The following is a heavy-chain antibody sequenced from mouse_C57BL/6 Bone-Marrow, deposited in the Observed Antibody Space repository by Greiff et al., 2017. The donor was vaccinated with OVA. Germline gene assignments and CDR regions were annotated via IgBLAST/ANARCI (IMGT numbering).Heavy chain of an antibody. CDR2: IDPETGGT. D-gene: IGHD1-1*01. V-gene: IGHV1-15*01. J-gene: IGHJ2*01. CDR1: GYTFTDYE. CDR3: TRITTVVAHFDY. Sequence: QVHVKQSGAELVRPGASVTLSCKASGYTFTDYEMHWVKQTPVHGLEWIGAIDPETGGTAYNQKFKGKAILTADKSSSTAYMELRSLTSEDSAVYYCTRITTVVAHFDYWGQGTTLTVSS.